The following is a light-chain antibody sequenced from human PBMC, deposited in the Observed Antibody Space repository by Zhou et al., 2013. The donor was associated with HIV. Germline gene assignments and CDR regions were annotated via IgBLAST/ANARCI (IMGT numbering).Light chain of an antibody. Sequence: EIVLTQSPATLSVSPGKRATLSCRASQTINNNLAWYQQKPGQAPRLLIYGAFTRATGIPATFSSSGSGTEFTLTISSLQSEDFAVYYCQQYNNWPRTFGQGTKV. V-gene: IGKV3-15*01. CDR3: QQYNNWPRT. CDR1: QTINNN. J-gene: IGKJ1*01. CDR2: GAF.